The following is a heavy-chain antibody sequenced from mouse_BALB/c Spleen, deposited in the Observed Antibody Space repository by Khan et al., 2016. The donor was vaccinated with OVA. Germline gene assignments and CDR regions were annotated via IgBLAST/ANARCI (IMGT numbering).Heavy chain of an antibody. J-gene: IGHJ1*01. D-gene: IGHD1-1*01. V-gene: IGHV5-9-3*01. CDR3: ARPPITTVVATSYWFFDV. CDR1: GFTFSTYA. Sequence: EVQGVESGGGLVKSGGSLKLSCEASGFTFSTYAMSWVRQTPEKRLEWVATISTGDTYTYYPDSVKGRFTISRDNAKNTLYLQMSSLRSEDTAMYYCARPPITTVVATSYWFFDVWGAGTTVTVST. CDR2: ISTGDTYT.